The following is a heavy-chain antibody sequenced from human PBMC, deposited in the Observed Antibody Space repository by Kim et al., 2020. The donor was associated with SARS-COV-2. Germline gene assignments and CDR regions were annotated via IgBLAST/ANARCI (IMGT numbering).Heavy chain of an antibody. J-gene: IGHJ6*02. CDR3: ARDHSTYYYDSSGYYRARTHEYYYYGMDV. D-gene: IGHD3-22*01. V-gene: IGHV3-11*05. CDR1: GFTFSDYY. Sequence: GGSLRLSCAASGFTFSDYYMSWIRQAPGKGLEWVSYISSISYTNYADSVKGRFTISRDNAKNTLYLQMNGLRAEDTAVYYCARDHSTYYYDSSGYYRARTHEYYYYGMDVWGQGTTVTVS. CDR2: ISSISYT.